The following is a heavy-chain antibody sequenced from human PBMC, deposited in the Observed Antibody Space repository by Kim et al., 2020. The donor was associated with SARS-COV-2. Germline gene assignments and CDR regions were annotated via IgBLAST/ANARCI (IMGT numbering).Heavy chain of an antibody. Sequence: ASVKVSCKASGYSFTGYYMHWVRQAPRQGLEWMGRINPNSGDTNSAQKFQGRVTMTMDTSISTAYMELSRLISDDTAVYYCARERREIAAGGTFFDYWGQ. CDR2: INPNSGDT. CDR1: GYSFTGYY. V-gene: IGHV1-2*06. CDR3: ARERREIAAGGTFFDY. J-gene: IGHJ4*02. D-gene: IGHD6-13*01.